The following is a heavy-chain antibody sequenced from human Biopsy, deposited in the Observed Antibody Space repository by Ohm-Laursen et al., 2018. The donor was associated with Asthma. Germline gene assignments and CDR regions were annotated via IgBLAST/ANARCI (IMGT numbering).Heavy chain of an antibody. D-gene: IGHD3-3*02. V-gene: IGHV3-7*01. J-gene: IGHJ1*01. Sequence: SLRLSCAASGFTFGDYWMSWVRQVPGKGLEWVANIKHDGTEKNHVDSLKGRFTISRDNAKNSLYLQMNSLRAEDTAVYYCARTLHCWSPYHAEHYQLWGQGTLVTVSS. CDR3: ARTLHCWSPYHAEHYQL. CDR1: GFTFGDYW. CDR2: IKHDGTEK.